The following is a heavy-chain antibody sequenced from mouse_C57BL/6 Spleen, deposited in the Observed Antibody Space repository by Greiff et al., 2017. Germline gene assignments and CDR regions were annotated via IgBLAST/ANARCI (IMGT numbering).Heavy chain of an antibody. D-gene: IGHD1-1*01. CDR1: GYTFTDYE. CDR2: IDPETGGT. CDR3: TRKAAAGSSYPAWFAY. V-gene: IGHV1-15*01. J-gene: IGHJ3*01. Sequence: VQLQQSGAELVRPGASVTLSCKASGYTFTDYEMHWVKQTPVHGLEWIGAIDPETGGTAYNQKFKGKAILTADKSSSTAYLELRSLTSEDSAVXYCTRKAAAGSSYPAWFAYWGQGTLVTVSA.